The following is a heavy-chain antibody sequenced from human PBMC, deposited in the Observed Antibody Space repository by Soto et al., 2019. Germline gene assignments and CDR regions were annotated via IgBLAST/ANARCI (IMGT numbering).Heavy chain of an antibody. CDR1: GYTFTSYD. V-gene: IGHV1-8*01. D-gene: IGHD2-2*01. Sequence: QVQLVQSGAEVKKPGASVKVSCKASGYTFTSYDINWVRQATGQGLEWMGWMNPNSGNTGYAQKFQGRVTMTRNTSISTAXXDXSXXRSEDTAVYYCARGKSWDALVPAAYNYYYYYGMDVWGQGTTVTVSS. CDR3: ARGKSWDALVPAAYNYYYYYGMDV. J-gene: IGHJ6*02. CDR2: MNPNSGNT.